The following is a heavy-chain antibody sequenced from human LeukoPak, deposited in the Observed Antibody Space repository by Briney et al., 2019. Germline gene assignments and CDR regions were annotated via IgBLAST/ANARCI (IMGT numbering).Heavy chain of an antibody. CDR2: INPNSGGT. J-gene: IGHJ4*02. CDR1: GYTFTSYG. D-gene: IGHD3-10*01. V-gene: IGHV1-2*02. Sequence: ASVKVSCKASGYTFTSYGISWVRQAPGQGLEWMGWINPNSGGTNYAQKFQGRVTMTRDTSISTAYMELSRLRSDDTAVYYCASRRGSGSPVDYWGQGTLVTVSS. CDR3: ASRRGSGSPVDY.